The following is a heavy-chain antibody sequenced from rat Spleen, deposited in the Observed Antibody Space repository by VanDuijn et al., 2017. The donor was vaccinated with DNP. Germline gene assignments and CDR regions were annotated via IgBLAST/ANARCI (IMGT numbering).Heavy chain of an antibody. J-gene: IGHJ2*01. V-gene: IGHV5-27*01. Sequence: EVQLVESGGGLVQPGRSLKLSCAASGFTFSNYGMAWVRQAPTKGLEWVASITNSGGSTYYRDSVKGRFTISRDNAKSTLYLQMDSLRSEDTATYYCTTALSGLYYSGDRWGQGVMVTVSS. D-gene: IGHD1-1*01. CDR1: GFTFSNYG. CDR3: TTALSGLYYSGDR. CDR2: ITNSGGST.